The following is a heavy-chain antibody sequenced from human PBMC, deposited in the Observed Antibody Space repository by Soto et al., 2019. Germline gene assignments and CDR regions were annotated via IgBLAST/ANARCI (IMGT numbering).Heavy chain of an antibody. CDR3: ARGGAPIDY. Sequence: QVQLVQSGAEEKKPGASVKVSCKASGYTFTSYAMHWVRQAPGQRLEWMGWINAGNGKTKYSQKFQGRVTITRDTSASTAYMELSSLRSEDTAVYYCARGGAPIDYGGQGTLVTVSS. D-gene: IGHD2-15*01. CDR2: INAGNGKT. J-gene: IGHJ4*02. V-gene: IGHV1-3*05. CDR1: GYTFTSYA.